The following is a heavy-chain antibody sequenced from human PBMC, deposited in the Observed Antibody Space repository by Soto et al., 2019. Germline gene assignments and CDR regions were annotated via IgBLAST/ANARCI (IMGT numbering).Heavy chain of an antibody. CDR3: ARDLDYDFWSGHYYYYGMDV. V-gene: IGHV3-33*01. D-gene: IGHD3-3*01. CDR2: IWYDGSNK. J-gene: IGHJ6*02. CDR1: GFTFSSYG. Sequence: QVQLVESGGGVVQPGRSLRLSCAASGFTFSSYGMHWVRQAPGKGLEWVAVIWYDGSNKYYADSVKGRFTISRDNSKNTLYLQMNSLRAEDTAVYYCARDLDYDFWSGHYYYYGMDVWGQGTTVTVSS.